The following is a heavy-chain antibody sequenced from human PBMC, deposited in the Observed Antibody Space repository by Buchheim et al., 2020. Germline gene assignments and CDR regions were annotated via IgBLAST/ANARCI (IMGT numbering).Heavy chain of an antibody. Sequence: EVQLLESGGGLVQPGGSLRLSCAASGFTFNNYAMNWVRQVPGKGLEWVSGIIGSGSRTYYADSVKGRLTISRANSKGTLYLQMSSLSAEDTAVYYCAKGGYCSSSDCYRAYYYYNMDAWGQGTT. J-gene: IGHJ6*02. CDR3: AKGGYCSSSDCYRAYYYYNMDA. D-gene: IGHD2-2*01. CDR2: IIGSGSRT. V-gene: IGHV3-23*01. CDR1: GFTFNNYA.